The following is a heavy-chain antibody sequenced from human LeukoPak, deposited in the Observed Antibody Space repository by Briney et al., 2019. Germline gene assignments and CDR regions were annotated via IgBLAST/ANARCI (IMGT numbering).Heavy chain of an antibody. CDR1: GGSFRTGGYY. CDR2: VYYSGTT. Sequence: SETLSLTCTVSGGSFRTGGYYWSWIRQHPGKGLEWIGYVYYSGTTKYNPSLKSPITISVDTPKNQFSLKLSSVTAADTGVYFCARLNGDRLDYWGQGALVTVSS. V-gene: IGHV4-31*01. CDR3: ARLNGDRLDY. J-gene: IGHJ4*02. D-gene: IGHD4-17*01.